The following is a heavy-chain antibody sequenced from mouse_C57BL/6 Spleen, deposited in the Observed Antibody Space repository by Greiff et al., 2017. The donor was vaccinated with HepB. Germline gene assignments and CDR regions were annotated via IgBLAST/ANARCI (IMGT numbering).Heavy chain of an antibody. J-gene: IGHJ3*01. Sequence: EVKLMESGGGLVQPKGSLKLSCAASGFSFNTYAMNWVRQAPGKGLEWVARIRSKSNNYATYYADSVKDRFTISRDDSESMLYLQMNNLKTEDTAMYYCVRRGYDGPWFAYWGQGTLVTVSA. CDR3: VRRGYDGPWFAY. CDR2: IRSKSNNYAT. D-gene: IGHD2-2*01. V-gene: IGHV10-1*01. CDR1: GFSFNTYA.